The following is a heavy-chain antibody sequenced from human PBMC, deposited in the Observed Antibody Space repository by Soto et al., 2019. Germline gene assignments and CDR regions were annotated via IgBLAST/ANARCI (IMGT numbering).Heavy chain of an antibody. CDR2: INHSGST. Sequence: ETLSIPCVFYGWSFSGYYVSLILQPPGKGLEWIGEINHSGSTNYSPSLKSRVSISLDTSKNQFSLKLTSVTAADTAVYYCARGLSISTVSPVSLRFDPWGQGTLVTVSS. J-gene: IGHJ5*02. V-gene: IGHV4-34*01. CDR3: ARGLSISTVSPVSLRFDP. D-gene: IGHD4-17*01. CDR1: GWSFSGYY.